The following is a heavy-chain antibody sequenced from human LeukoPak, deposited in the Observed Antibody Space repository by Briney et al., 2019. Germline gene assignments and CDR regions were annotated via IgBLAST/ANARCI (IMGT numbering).Heavy chain of an antibody. CDR1: GFTFDDYG. Sequence: GGSLRLSCAASGFTFDDYGMSWVRQAPGKGLEWVSGIKWNGGRTGYADSVKGRFTIYRDNAKNSMYLQMNSLRAEDTALYYCARGFEYQLLTKYYFDYWGQGTLVTVSS. CDR3: ARGFEYQLLTKYYFDY. V-gene: IGHV3-20*04. J-gene: IGHJ4*02. CDR2: IKWNGGRT. D-gene: IGHD2-2*01.